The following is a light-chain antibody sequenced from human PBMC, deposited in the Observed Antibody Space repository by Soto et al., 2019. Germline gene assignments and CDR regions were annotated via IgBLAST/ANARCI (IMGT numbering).Light chain of an antibody. CDR3: GSYTSTDTPFV. Sequence: QSVLAQPSCVSGSPGQSITISCTGTSTDVGGYNYASWYQHHPGKGPKLIIYEVSNRPSGVSDRFSGSKSGNKASLIISNLEAEDESDYYCGSYTSTDTPFVFGTGTKVTVL. V-gene: IGLV2-14*01. CDR1: STDVGGYNY. J-gene: IGLJ1*01. CDR2: EVS.